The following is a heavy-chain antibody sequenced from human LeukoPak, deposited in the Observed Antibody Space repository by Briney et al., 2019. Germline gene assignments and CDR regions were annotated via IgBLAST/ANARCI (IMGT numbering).Heavy chain of an antibody. J-gene: IGHJ3*01. D-gene: IGHD5-24*01. CDR2: IRDIGISS. CDR3: VKKRWTYHDACDV. CDR1: GFSFSSYA. Sequence: GGSLRLSCAASGFSFSSYAMSWVRQAPGKGLEWVSDIRDIGISSNYADSVKGRFTISRDNSKNTVNLQMNSLRVEDTAVYYCVKKRWTYHDACDVWGQGTMVTVSS. V-gene: IGHV3-23*01.